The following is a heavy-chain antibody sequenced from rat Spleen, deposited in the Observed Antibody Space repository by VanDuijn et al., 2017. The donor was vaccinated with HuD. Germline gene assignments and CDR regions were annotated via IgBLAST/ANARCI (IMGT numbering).Heavy chain of an antibody. CDR1: GFTFNYYW. Sequence: EVELVESGGGLVQPGRSLKLSCVTSGFTFNYYWMTWIRQAPGKGLEWVASITNAAGKVHYPDSVKGRFTISRDTAQNTLYLQMNSPTSEDTATYYCTTYSDYATSPFAYWGRGTLVTVSS. V-gene: IGHV5-31*01. J-gene: IGHJ3*01. D-gene: IGHD1-6*01. CDR3: TTYSDYATSPFAY. CDR2: ITNAAGKV.